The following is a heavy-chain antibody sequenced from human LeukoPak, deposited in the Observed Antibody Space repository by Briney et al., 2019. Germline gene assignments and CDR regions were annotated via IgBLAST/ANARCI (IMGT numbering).Heavy chain of an antibody. CDR2: ISYDGSNK. CDR1: GFTFSSYG. V-gene: IGHV3-30*18. J-gene: IGHJ6*04. CDR3: AKEANIVVVPAARYYYGMDV. Sequence: PGGSLRLSCAASGFTFSSYGMHWVRQAQGKGLEWVAVISYDGSNKYYADPVKGRFTISRDNSKNTLYLQMNSLRAEDTAVYYCAKEANIVVVPAARYYYGMDVWGKGTTVTVSS. D-gene: IGHD2-2*01.